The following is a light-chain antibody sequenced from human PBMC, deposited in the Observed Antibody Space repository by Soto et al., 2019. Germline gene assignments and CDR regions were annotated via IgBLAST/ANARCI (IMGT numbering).Light chain of an antibody. V-gene: IGLV1-40*01. CDR2: ANI. Sequence: QAVVTQPPSVSGAPGQGVTISCTGSTSKIGSGYDVHWYQQVPGLAPKLLIYANINRPSGVPDRFSGSKSGTSASLAITGLQAEDEADYYCQSYDNSLSGWVFGGGTNVTVL. CDR3: QSYDNSLSGWV. CDR1: TSKIGSGYD. J-gene: IGLJ2*01.